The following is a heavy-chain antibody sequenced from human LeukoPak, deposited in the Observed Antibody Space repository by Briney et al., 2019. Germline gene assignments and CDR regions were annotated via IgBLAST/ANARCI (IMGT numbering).Heavy chain of an antibody. J-gene: IGHJ6*03. CDR2: TSSSSSII. CDR3: VYAGNYSTYYYYYMDV. V-gene: IGHV3-48*01. Sequence: GGSLRLSXAASGFTFSSYSMNWVCQAPGKGLEWVSYTSSSSSIIYYADSVKGRFTISRDNAKNSLYLQMNSLRAEDTAVYYCVYAGNYSTYYYYYMDVWGKGTTVTVSS. CDR1: GFTFSSYS. D-gene: IGHD4-23*01.